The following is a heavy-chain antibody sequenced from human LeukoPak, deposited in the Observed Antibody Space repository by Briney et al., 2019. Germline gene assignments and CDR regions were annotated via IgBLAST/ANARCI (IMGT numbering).Heavy chain of an antibody. D-gene: IGHD3-3*01. CDR1: GGSISNYY. V-gene: IGHV4-59*01. Sequence: SETLSLTCTVSGGSISNYYWSWIRQPPGKGLEWIGYIYYSGSTNYNPSLKSRVTISVDTSKNQFSLKLNSVTAADTAVYYCAGAYDFWSGRNWFDPWGQGTLVTVSS. CDR3: AGAYDFWSGRNWFDP. CDR2: IYYSGST. J-gene: IGHJ5*02.